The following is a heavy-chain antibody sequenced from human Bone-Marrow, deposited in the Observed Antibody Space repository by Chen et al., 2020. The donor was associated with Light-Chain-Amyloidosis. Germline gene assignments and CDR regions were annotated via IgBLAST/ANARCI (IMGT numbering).Heavy chain of an antibody. Sequence: EVQLLESGGGLVQAGGSLRLSCAASGFTFSSYFMSWVRQAPGKGLEWVSGVSGSGVSTSYSDSVKGRFTISRDNSKNMLHLQINSLRGEDTAVYYCAKRASSGYYQMDVWGQGTTVTVSS. D-gene: IGHD3-22*01. V-gene: IGHV3-23*01. CDR1: GFTFSSYF. CDR2: VSGSGVST. J-gene: IGHJ6*02. CDR3: AKRASSGYYQMDV.